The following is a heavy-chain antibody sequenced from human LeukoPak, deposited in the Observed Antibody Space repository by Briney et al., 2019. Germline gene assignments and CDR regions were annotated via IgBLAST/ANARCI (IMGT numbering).Heavy chain of an antibody. Sequence: SETLSPTCTVSGVSTSTFYWSWFRQPAGKGLEWIGRVYKDGRTDYNPSLKSRVTMSVDPSRNQLSLSLTSLAAADTAVYFCARDLTARGSRDNRFDPWGQGTLVTVSS. CDR2: VYKDGRT. V-gene: IGHV4-4*07. J-gene: IGHJ5*02. CDR3: ARDLTARGSRDNRFDP. CDR1: GVSTSTFY. D-gene: IGHD2-21*02.